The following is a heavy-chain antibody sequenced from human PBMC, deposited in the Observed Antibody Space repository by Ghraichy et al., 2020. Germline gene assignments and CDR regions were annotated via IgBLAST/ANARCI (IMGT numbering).Heavy chain of an antibody. D-gene: IGHD6-6*01. CDR1: GFTFSSYD. V-gene: IGHV3-21*01. CDR2: ISSSSSYI. J-gene: IGHJ6*02. CDR3: ARDQGSSSSYYYGMDV. Sequence: GGSLRLSCSASGFTFSSYDIHWVRQAPGKGLEWVSSISSSSSYIYYADSVKGRFTISRDNAKNSLYLQMNSLRAEDTAVYYCARDQGSSSSYYYGMDVWGQGTTVTVSS.